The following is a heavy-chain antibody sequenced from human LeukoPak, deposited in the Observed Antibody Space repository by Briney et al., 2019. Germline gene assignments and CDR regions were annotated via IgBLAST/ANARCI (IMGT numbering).Heavy chain of an antibody. CDR2: INHSGST. CDR1: GGSFSGYY. Sequence: KSSETLSLTCAVYGGSFSGYYWSWIRQPPGKGLEWIGEINHSGSTNYNPSLKSRVTISVDTSKNQFSLKLSSVTAADTAVYYCARDFRLVLDYWGQGTLVTVSS. V-gene: IGHV4-34*01. D-gene: IGHD6-19*01. J-gene: IGHJ4*02. CDR3: ARDFRLVLDY.